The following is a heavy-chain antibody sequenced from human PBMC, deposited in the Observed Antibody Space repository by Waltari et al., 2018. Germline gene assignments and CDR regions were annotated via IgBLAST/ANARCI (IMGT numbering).Heavy chain of an antibody. Sequence: QLVESGGGLVKPGGSLRLSCAASGFAFSSYHMNWVRQAPGKGLEWVSSISSSSTYIYYAGSVKGRFTVSRDNAKNALFLQMSSLRVEDTAVYYCASVDSSAFSRSFDYWGLGTLVTVSS. CDR2: ISSSSTYI. CDR1: GFAFSSYH. V-gene: IGHV3-21*02. J-gene: IGHJ4*02. D-gene: IGHD3-22*01. CDR3: ASVDSSAFSRSFDY.